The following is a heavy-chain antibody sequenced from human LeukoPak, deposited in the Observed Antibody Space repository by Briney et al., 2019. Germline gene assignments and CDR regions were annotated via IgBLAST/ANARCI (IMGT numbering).Heavy chain of an antibody. J-gene: IGHJ4*02. CDR3: AKGLINDWSALEF. Sequence: PGGSLRLSCAASGLTFSSYAMTWVRQAPGKGLEWVSAISGSGGTTYYADSVRGRFTISRDNSKNTLYLQMNSLRAEDTAVYYCAKGLINDWSALEFWGQGTLVTVSS. CDR1: GLTFSSYA. V-gene: IGHV3-23*01. CDR2: ISGSGGTT. D-gene: IGHD3-9*01.